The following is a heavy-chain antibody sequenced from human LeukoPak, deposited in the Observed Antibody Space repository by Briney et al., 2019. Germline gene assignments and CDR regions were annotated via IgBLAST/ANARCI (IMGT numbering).Heavy chain of an antibody. Sequence: PSETLSLTCTVSGGSISSSSYYWGWIRQPAGKGLEWIGRIHTSGSSNYNPSLKSRVTMSVDTSKSQFSLKLTSVTAADTAVYYCARGPLFDYWGQGTLVTVSS. J-gene: IGHJ4*02. CDR2: IHTSGSS. CDR1: GGSISSSSYY. CDR3: ARGPLFDY. V-gene: IGHV4-61*02.